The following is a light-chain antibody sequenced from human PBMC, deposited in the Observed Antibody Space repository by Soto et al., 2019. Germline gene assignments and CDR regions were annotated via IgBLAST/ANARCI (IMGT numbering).Light chain of an antibody. J-gene: IGKJ1*01. CDR3: QQYGSSPWT. Sequence: ETVLTQSPGSLSLSLGDRATLSCRASQTVSNSYLAWYQQKPGQAPRLLIYGTSSRATGIPDRFSGSGSGTGFTLTINRLEPEDFVIYYCQQYGSSPWTFGQGTKVDIK. V-gene: IGKV3-20*01. CDR2: GTS. CDR1: QTVSNSY.